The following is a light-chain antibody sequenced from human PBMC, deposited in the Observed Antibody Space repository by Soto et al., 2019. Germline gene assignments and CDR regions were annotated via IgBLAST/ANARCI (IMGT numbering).Light chain of an antibody. CDR3: QQRSNWPTST. Sequence: SPATLSLSPGERATLSCRASQSVGSYLAWYQQKPGQAPRLLIYDASNRATGIPARFSGSGSGTDFTLTISSLEPEDFAVYYCQQRSNWPTSTFGQGTRLEIK. J-gene: IGKJ5*01. CDR2: DAS. V-gene: IGKV3-11*01. CDR1: QSVGSY.